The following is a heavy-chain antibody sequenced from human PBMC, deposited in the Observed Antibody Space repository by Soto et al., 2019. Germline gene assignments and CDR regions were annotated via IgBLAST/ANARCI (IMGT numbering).Heavy chain of an antibody. D-gene: IGHD3-16*01. J-gene: IGHJ5*02. V-gene: IGHV3-7*04. CDR1: GFTLSDYW. CDR3: ARGGGNFDP. CDR2: VKKDGSDK. Sequence: EVQLVESGGGLVQPGGSLRLTCAASGFTLSDYWMSWVRQAPGKGLEWVANVKKDGSDKYYVDSVKGRFTIARDNAKNSLYLQMNGMRAEDTDVYYCARGGGNFDPWGQGTLVTVSS.